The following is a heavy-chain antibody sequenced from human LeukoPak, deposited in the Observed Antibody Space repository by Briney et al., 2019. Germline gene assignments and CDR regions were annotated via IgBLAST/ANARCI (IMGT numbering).Heavy chain of an antibody. V-gene: IGHV1-24*01. D-gene: IGHD3-22*01. J-gene: IGHJ4*02. Sequence: ASVKVSCKVSGYTLTELSMHWVRQAPGKGLEWMGGFDPEDGETIYAQEFQGRVTMTEDTSTDTAYMELSSLRSEDTAVYYCATRSRPYLYYYDSSGYYDFDYWGQGTLVTVSS. CDR2: FDPEDGET. CDR1: GYTLTELS. CDR3: ATRSRPYLYYYDSSGYYDFDY.